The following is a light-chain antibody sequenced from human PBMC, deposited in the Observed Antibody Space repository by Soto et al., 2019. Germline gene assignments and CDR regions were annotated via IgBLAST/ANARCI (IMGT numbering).Light chain of an antibody. CDR3: QQYNTFWT. J-gene: IGKJ1*01. CDR2: DVS. CDR1: QSISNW. Sequence: DIQMTQSPSTLSASVGDRVTITCRASQSISNWWAWYQQKPGKAPKLLIYDVSSLESGVPSRFSGSGSGTEFTLTISSLQHDDFATYYCQQYNTFWTFGQGTKVDIK. V-gene: IGKV1-5*01.